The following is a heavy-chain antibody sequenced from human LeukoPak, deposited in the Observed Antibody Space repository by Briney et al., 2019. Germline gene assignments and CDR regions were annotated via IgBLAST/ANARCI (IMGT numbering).Heavy chain of an antibody. D-gene: IGHD5-24*01. V-gene: IGHV1-69*13. J-gene: IGHJ6*03. CDR1: GGTFSSYA. Sequence: SVKVSCKASGGTFSSYAISWVRHAPGPGPEWMRGIIPIFGTATYPQKFQGRVTITADESTSTAYMELSSLRSEDTAVYYCASGEMATTTEGYCYMDVWGKGTTVTVSS. CDR2: IIPIFGTA. CDR3: ASGEMATTTEGYCYMDV.